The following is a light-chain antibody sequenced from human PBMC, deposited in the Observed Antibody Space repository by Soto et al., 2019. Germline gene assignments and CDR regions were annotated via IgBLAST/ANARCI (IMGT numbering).Light chain of an antibody. V-gene: IGKV1-39*01. CDR1: QSISSN. Sequence: DIQMTQSASSLSASVGDRVTITCRASQSISSNLNWHQQKPGKAPTVLIYAASSLQSGVPSRFSGSGSGTDFTLTISSLQPEDFATYYCQQSYSIPYTFGQGNKLEIK. CDR3: QQSYSIPYT. CDR2: AAS. J-gene: IGKJ2*01.